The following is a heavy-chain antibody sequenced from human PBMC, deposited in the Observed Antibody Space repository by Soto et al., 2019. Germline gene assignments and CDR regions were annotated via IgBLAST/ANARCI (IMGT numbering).Heavy chain of an antibody. CDR3: ARLQRPYYYYMDV. J-gene: IGHJ6*03. D-gene: IGHD1-1*01. CDR2: IYPGDSDT. Sequence: PGESLKISCRASGYRFTNYWMAWVRQMPGKGLEWMGIIYPGDSDTRYSPSFQGQVTISADKSISTAYLQWSSLKASDTAMYYCARLQRPYYYYMDVWGKGTTVTVSS. CDR1: GYRFTNYW. V-gene: IGHV5-51*01.